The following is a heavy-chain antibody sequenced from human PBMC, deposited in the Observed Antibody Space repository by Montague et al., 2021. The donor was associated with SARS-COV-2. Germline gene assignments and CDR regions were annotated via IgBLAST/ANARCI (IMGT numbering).Heavy chain of an antibody. V-gene: IGHV4-39*07. D-gene: IGHD3-10*01. CDR2: ISYSGST. J-gene: IGHJ6*02. CDR1: GGSIRSSSHF. CDR3: GLGRGFAVGNYYYYSYGLDV. Sequence: SETLSLTCTVSGGSIRSSSHFWGWFRQPPGQRLEWIGTISYSGSTYYSPSLKSRVIISADTSKNQFSLNLRSVTAADTAVYFCGLGRGFAVGNYYYYSYGLDVWGQGTTVTVSS.